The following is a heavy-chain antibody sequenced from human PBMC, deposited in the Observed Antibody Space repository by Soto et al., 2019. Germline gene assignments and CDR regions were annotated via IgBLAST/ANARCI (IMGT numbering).Heavy chain of an antibody. CDR3: AKRISGWYEIDY. Sequence: GGSLRLSCVASGFTFSGYAMTWVRQAPGKGLEWVSAITGGGGSTYYADSVKGRFTISRDNSKNTLYLQMNSPRAEDTAVYYCAKRISGWYEIDYSGQGTMVTV. V-gene: IGHV3-23*01. CDR1: GFTFSGYA. CDR2: ITGGGGST. J-gene: IGHJ4*02. D-gene: IGHD6-19*01.